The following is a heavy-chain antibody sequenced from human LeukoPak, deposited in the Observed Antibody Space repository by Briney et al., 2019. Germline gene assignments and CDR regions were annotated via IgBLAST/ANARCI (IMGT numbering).Heavy chain of an antibody. D-gene: IGHD6-19*01. Sequence: SETLSLTCTVSGGSITSDRYYWSWIRQPAGKGLEWIGRIYTSGSTNYNPSLKSRVTISIDTSKNQFSLKLTSVTAADTAVYYCARGSSGWYGGSLVDYWGQGTLVTVSS. CDR3: ARGSSGWYGGSLVDY. V-gene: IGHV4-61*02. J-gene: IGHJ4*02. CDR2: IYTSGST. CDR1: GGSITSDRYY.